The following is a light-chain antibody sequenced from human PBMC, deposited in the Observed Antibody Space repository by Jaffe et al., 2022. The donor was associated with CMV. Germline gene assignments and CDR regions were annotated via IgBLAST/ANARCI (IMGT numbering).Light chain of an antibody. J-gene: IGLJ3*02. CDR3: CSYVRRSTFV. CDR2: EVT. Sequence: ALSQPASVSGSPGQSITISCSGTSSDIGSYILVSWYQQYPGKAPKLIIYEVTKRPSGVSNRFSGSKSGNTASLTISGLQAEDEADYYCCSYVRRSTFVFGGGTKLTVL. CDR1: SSDIGSYIL. V-gene: IGLV2-23*02.